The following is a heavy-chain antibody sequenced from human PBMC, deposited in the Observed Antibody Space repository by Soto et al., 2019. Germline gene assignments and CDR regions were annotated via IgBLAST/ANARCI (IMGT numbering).Heavy chain of an antibody. CDR2: MNPTSGGA. D-gene: IGHD5-18*01. V-gene: IGHV1-2*02. CDR1: GNTFTDYN. CDR3: TRENIQNSDGLYGAFDI. J-gene: IGHJ3*02. Sequence: GASLKVSCKTSGNTFTDYNPNWVRHAPGQGLEWMGWMNPTSGGAYYAKKSQGRVTLTRDTSIVTAYIDVNSLTSNDSAVYFCTRENIQNSDGLYGAFDIWGQGTTVTVSS.